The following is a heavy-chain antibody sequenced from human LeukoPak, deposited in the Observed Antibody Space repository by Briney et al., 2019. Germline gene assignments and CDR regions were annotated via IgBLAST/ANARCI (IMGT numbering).Heavy chain of an antibody. CDR1: GFTFSDYR. D-gene: IGHD3-22*01. CDR3: ARDTTLYYYDSSGPDY. J-gene: IGHJ4*02. V-gene: IGHV3-48*01. Sequence: GGSLRLSCAASGFTFSDYRMMWVRQAPRKGLEWVSSISSSSTSIYYADSVKGRFTTSRDNAKNSLFLQINSLRVEDTAVYYCARDTTLYYYDSSGPDYWGQGTLVTASS. CDR2: ISSSSTSI.